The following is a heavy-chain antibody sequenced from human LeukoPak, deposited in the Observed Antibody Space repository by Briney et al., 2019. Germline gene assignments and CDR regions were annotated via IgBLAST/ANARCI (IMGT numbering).Heavy chain of an antibody. CDR3: ARVPQAEAGMGAFDI. Sequence: GASVKVSRKASGYTFTGYYMHWVRQPPGQGLEWMGWINPNSGGTNYAQKFQGRVTMTRDTYISTAYMELSRLRSDDTAVYYYARVPQAEAGMGAFDIWGQGAMVTVSS. D-gene: IGHD6-13*01. CDR1: GYTFTGYY. J-gene: IGHJ3*02. CDR2: INPNSGGT. V-gene: IGHV1-2*02.